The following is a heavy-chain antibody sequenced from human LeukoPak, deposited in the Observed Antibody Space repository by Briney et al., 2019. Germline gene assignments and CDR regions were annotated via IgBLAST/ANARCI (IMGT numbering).Heavy chain of an antibody. J-gene: IGHJ2*01. V-gene: IGHV1-24*01. Sequence: ASVKVSCKVSGYTLTELSMHWVRQAPGKGLEWMGGFDPEDGETIYAQKFQGRVTMTEDTSTDTAYMELSSLRSEDTAVYYCAPLPPLYDVYWYFDLWGRGTLVNVSS. CDR1: GYTLTELS. D-gene: IGHD2/OR15-2a*01. CDR3: APLPPLYDVYWYFDL. CDR2: FDPEDGET.